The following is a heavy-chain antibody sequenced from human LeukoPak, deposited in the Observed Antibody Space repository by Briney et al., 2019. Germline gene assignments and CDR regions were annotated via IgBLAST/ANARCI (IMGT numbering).Heavy chain of an antibody. CDR1: GFTFDDYA. J-gene: IGHJ5*02. CDR3: TRDES. V-gene: IGHV3-7*01. Sequence: GGSLRLSCAASGFTFDDYAMHWVRQAPGKGLEWVANIKQDGSEKYYVDSVKGRFIISRDNAKNSLYLQMNSLRAEDTAVYYCTRDESWGQGTLVTVSS. CDR2: IKQDGSEK.